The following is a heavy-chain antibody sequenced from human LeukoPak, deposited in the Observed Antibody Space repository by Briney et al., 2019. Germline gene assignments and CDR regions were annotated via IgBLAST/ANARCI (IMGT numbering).Heavy chain of an antibody. V-gene: IGHV3-7*01. CDR3: AREALDRGYFDY. D-gene: IGHD1-14*01. CDR1: GFTFRNYW. J-gene: IGHJ4*02. Sequence: GGTLRLSCAASGFTFRNYWMSWIRQAPGRGLEWVANIKLDGTQKNYIQSVRGRFTISRDNAKNSLYLQMNSLRAEDTAVYYCAREALDRGYFDYWGQGTLVTVSS. CDR2: IKLDGTQK.